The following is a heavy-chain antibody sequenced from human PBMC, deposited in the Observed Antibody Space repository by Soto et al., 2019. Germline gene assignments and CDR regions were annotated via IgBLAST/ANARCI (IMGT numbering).Heavy chain of an antibody. CDR1: GFTFSSYA. CDR3: ARENEWEYPDY. J-gene: IGHJ4*02. V-gene: IGHV3-30-3*01. Sequence: QAQLVESGGGVVQPGRSLRLSCAASGFTFSSYAMHWVRQAPGKGLEWVAVISYDGSNKYYADSVKGRFTISRDNSKNTLSLQMNSLRAEDTAGYSCARENEWEYPDYWGQGTLVTVSS. D-gene: IGHD1-26*01. CDR2: ISYDGSNK.